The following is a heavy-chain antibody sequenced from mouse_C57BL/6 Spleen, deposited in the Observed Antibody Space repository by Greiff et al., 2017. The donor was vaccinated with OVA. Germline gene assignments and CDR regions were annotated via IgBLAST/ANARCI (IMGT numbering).Heavy chain of an antibody. J-gene: IGHJ3*01. CDR3: ARDYGSSSWFAY. CDR1: GFTFSSYG. V-gene: IGHV5-6*01. CDR2: ISSGGSYT. D-gene: IGHD1-1*01. Sequence: EVKVVESGGDLVKPGGSLKLSCAASGFTFSSYGMSWVRQTPDKRLEWVATISSGGSYTYYPDSVKGRFTISRDNAKNTLYLQMSSLKSEDTAMYCCARDYGSSSWFAYWGQGTLVTVSA.